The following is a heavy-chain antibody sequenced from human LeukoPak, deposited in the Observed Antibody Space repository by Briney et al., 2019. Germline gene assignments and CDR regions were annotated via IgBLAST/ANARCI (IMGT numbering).Heavy chain of an antibody. CDR2: IYHSGST. D-gene: IGHD6-13*01. CDR1: GGSISSSNW. CDR3: AIRFGRLEAGGTPFDS. Sequence: PSGTLSLTCAVSGGSISSSNWWSWVRQPPGKGLEWIGEIYHSGSTNYNPSLKSRVTMSVDTSKNQFSLKLSSVTAADTALYYCAIRFGRLEAGGTPFDSWGQGTLVTVSS. J-gene: IGHJ4*02. V-gene: IGHV4-4*02.